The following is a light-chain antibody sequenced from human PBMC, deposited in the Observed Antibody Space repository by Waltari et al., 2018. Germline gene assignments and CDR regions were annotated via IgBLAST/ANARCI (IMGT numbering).Light chain of an antibody. CDR3: QSADDSGDHVL. CDR2: RNT. Sequence: SPGLTQPPSVSVSPGQTAIITCSGDELADKYIYWFQQKSGQAPVVVIRRNTGRPSGIPERFSASDSGTTGTLVISRGQAEDEAEYYCQSADDSGDHVLFGGGTKLTVL. J-gene: IGLJ2*01. V-gene: IGLV3-25*03. CDR1: ELADKY.